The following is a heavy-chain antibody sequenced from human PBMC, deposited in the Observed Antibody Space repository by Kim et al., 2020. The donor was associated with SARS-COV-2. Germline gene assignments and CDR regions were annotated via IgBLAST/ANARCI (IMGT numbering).Heavy chain of an antibody. Sequence: GGSLRLSCAASGFTFSSYAMSWVRQAPGKGLEWVSAISGSGGSTYYADSVKGRFTISRDNSKNTLYLQMNSLRAEDTAVYYCAKAIAVAGRSYYYCGLDVWGQGTTVTGSS. J-gene: IGHJ6*02. CDR3: AKAIAVAGRSYYYCGLDV. CDR2: ISGSGGST. D-gene: IGHD6-19*01. CDR1: GFTFSSYA. V-gene: IGHV3-23*01.